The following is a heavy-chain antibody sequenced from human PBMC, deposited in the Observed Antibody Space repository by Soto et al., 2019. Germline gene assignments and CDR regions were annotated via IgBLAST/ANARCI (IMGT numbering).Heavy chain of an antibody. CDR1: GGSISSGDNF. CDR3: ARDRPWPPNYHYYSMDV. CDR2: IFYSGNT. V-gene: IGHV4-31*03. D-gene: IGHD1-1*01. Sequence: SETLSLTCTVSGGSISSGDNFWSWIRQHPGKGLGWIGYIFYSGNTFYNPSLKSRLTISIDTSKNQFSLELSSVTPADTAVYYCARDRPWPPNYHYYSMDVWGQGTAVTVSS. J-gene: IGHJ6*02.